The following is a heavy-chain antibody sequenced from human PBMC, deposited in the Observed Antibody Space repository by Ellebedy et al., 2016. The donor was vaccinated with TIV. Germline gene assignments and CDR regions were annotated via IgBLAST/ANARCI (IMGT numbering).Heavy chain of an antibody. CDR2: IYYSGST. V-gene: IGHV4-31*03. J-gene: IGHJ4*02. Sequence: SETLSLTXTVASCSISSGNSYWSWIRQHPGKGLEWIGYIYYSGSTYYNPSLKSRVSISADTSKNQFSLTLNSLTPADTAVYFCARGSTVTTGMFVGYWGPGTLVTVSS. D-gene: IGHD4-17*01. CDR3: ARGSTVTTGMFVGY. CDR1: SCSISSGNSY.